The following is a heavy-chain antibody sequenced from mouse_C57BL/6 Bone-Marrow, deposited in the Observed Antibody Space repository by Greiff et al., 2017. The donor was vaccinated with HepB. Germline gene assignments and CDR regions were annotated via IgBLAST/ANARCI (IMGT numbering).Heavy chain of an antibody. V-gene: IGHV5-6*02. Sequence: DVKLVESGGDLVKPGGSLKLSCAASGFTFSSYGMSWVRQTPDKRLEWVATISSGGSYTYYPDSVKGRFTISRDNAKNTLYLQMSSLKSEDTAMYYCARRRQLRIDYWGQGTSVTVSS. CDR2: ISSGGSYT. CDR1: GFTFSSYG. CDR3: ARRRQLRIDY. J-gene: IGHJ4*01. D-gene: IGHD3-2*02.